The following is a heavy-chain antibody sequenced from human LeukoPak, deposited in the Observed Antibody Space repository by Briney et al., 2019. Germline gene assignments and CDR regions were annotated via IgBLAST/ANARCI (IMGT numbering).Heavy chain of an antibody. V-gene: IGHV3-11*04. D-gene: IGHD3-16*01. CDR2: ISSSGSTI. Sequence: GGSLRLSCAASGFTFSDYYMSWIRQAPGKGLEWVSYISSSGSTIYYADSVKGRFTISRGNAKNSLYLQMNSLRAEDTAVYYCAGTLRYVISPWFDPWGQGTLVTVSS. CDR1: GFTFSDYY. CDR3: AGTLRYVISPWFDP. J-gene: IGHJ5*02.